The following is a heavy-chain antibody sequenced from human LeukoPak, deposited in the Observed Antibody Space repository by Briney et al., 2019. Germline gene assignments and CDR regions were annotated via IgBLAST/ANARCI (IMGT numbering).Heavy chain of an antibody. D-gene: IGHD4-11*01. J-gene: IGHJ5*01. CDR1: GGSISGYY. Sequence: NPSETLSLTCTVSGGSISGYYWTWIRQLPGKGLEWIGYIYNSGITNYNPSLKSRVTVSVDTFKNQFSLRLTSVTAADTAVYYCARSVPSLDYLFDSWGHGTLVTVSS. CDR3: ARSVPSLDYLFDS. V-gene: IGHV4-59*08. CDR2: IYNSGIT.